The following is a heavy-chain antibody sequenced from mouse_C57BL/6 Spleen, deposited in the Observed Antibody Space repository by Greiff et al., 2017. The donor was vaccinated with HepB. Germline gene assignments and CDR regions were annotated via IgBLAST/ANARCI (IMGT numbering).Heavy chain of an antibody. Sequence: QVQLKQPGAELVRPGTSVKLSCKASGYTFTSYWMHWVKQRPGQGLEWIGVIDPSDSYTNYNQKFKGKATLTVDTSSSTAYMQLSSLTSEDSAVYYCARGGGTGDFDYWGQGTTLTVSS. V-gene: IGHV1-59*01. CDR1: GYTFTSYW. CDR2: IDPSDSYT. CDR3: ARGGGTGDFDY. J-gene: IGHJ2*01. D-gene: IGHD1-1*02.